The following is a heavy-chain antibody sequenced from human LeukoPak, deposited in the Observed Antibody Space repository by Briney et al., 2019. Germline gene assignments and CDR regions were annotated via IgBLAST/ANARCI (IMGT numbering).Heavy chain of an antibody. V-gene: IGHV3-23*01. D-gene: IGHD4-17*01. CDR1: GFTFSSYA. J-gene: IGHJ6*03. CDR3: AKPPSYGDYSSLDNYYYMDV. CDR2: ISGSGGST. Sequence: GGSLRLSCAASGFTFSSYAMSWVRQAPGKGLKWVSAISGSGGSTYYADSVKGRFTISRDNSKNTLYLQMNSLRAEDTAVYYCAKPPSYGDYSSLDNYYYMDVWGKGTTVSVSS.